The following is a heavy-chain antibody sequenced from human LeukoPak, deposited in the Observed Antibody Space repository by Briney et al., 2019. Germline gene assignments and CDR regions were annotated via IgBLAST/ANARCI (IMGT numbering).Heavy chain of an antibody. Sequence: GGSLRLSCAASGFTFSSYAMSWVRQAPGKGLEWVSVIYSSGDTYYADSVKGRFTISRDNSKNTLYLQMNSLRAEDTAVYYCARDSYYGSGSYYRYTFDYWGQGTLVTVSS. CDR2: IYSSGDT. CDR1: GFTFSSYA. V-gene: IGHV3-53*01. CDR3: ARDSYYGSGSYYRYTFDY. D-gene: IGHD3-10*01. J-gene: IGHJ4*02.